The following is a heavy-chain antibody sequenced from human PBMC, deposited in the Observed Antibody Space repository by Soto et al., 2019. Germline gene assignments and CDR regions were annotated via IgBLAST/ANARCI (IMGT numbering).Heavy chain of an antibody. J-gene: IGHJ5*02. CDR2: INTGTDKT. V-gene: IGHV1-3*04. D-gene: IGHD5-12*01. CDR3: ARARSLVVTT. CDR1: GYIFTDYA. Sequence: ASVKVSCKASGYIFTDYAIHWVRQAPGQRLEWMGWINTGTDKTEYSQTFQGRVTFTRDTSANTAYMELSSLRSEDTAVYYCARARSLVVTTWGQGTLVT.